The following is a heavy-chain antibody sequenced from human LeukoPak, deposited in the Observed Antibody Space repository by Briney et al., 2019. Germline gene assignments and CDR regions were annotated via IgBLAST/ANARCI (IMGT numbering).Heavy chain of an antibody. D-gene: IGHD1-26*01. V-gene: IGHV3-7*01. CDR3: ARVAPGATGAFDI. CDR1: GFTFSSYA. Sequence: GGSLRLSCASSGFTFSSYAMSWVRQAPGKGLEWVANIKQDGSEKYYVDSVKGRFTISRDNAKNSLYLQMNSLRAEDTAVYYCARVAPGATGAFDIWGQGTMVTVSS. J-gene: IGHJ3*02. CDR2: IKQDGSEK.